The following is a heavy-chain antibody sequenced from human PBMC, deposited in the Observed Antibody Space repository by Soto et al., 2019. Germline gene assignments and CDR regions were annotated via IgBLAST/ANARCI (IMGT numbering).Heavy chain of an antibody. D-gene: IGHD1-7*01. V-gene: IGHV3-21*01. CDR1: GFTFSSYS. Sequence: EVQLVESGGGLVKPGGSLRLSCAASGFTFSSYSMNWVRQAPGKGLEWVSSISSSSSYIYYADSVKGRFTISRDNAKNSLYLQMNSLRAEDTAVYYCARVMRYNWNFPYYYYGMDVWGQGTTVTVSS. CDR3: ARVMRYNWNFPYYYYGMDV. CDR2: ISSSSSYI. J-gene: IGHJ6*02.